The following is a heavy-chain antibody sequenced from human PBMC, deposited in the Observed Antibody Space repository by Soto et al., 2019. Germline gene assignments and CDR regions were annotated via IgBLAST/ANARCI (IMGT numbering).Heavy chain of an antibody. D-gene: IGHD1-1*01. Sequence: QVQLVQSGAEVKKPGSSVKVSCKASGGTFSSYAISWVRQAPGQGLEWMGGIIPIFGTANYAQKFQGRVTITADESTSTAYMELSSLRSDDTAVYYCARRGGLERGRDYYYGMDVWGQGTTVTVSS. CDR2: IIPIFGTA. CDR3: ARRGGLERGRDYYYGMDV. CDR1: GGTFSSYA. V-gene: IGHV1-69*12. J-gene: IGHJ6*02.